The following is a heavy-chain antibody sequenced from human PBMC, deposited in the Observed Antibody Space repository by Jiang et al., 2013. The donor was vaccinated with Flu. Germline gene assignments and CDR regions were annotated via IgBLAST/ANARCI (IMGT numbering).Heavy chain of an antibody. V-gene: IGHV4-31*02. CDR3: AREVMTTVTRASSWYFDL. CDR2: IYHSGST. D-gene: IGHD4-17*01. CDR1: GGSVTRGTYY. Sequence: GPGLVKPSQTLSLTCTVSGGSVTRGTYYWAWIRHLPGTGLEWLGHIYHSGSTFYKPSLKSRLTMSLDTSKNYFSLNLTSVTAADTAVYFCAREVMTTVTRASSWYFDLWGRGTLVTVSS. J-gene: IGHJ2*01.